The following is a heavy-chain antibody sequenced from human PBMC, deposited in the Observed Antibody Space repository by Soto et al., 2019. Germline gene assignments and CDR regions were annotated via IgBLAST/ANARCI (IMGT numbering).Heavy chain of an antibody. D-gene: IGHD2-8*02. CDR3: ARDRRGVYFDY. J-gene: IGHJ4*02. CDR1: GFTFSSYS. Sequence: EVQLVESGGGLVKPGGSLRLSCAASGFTFSSYSMNWVRQAPGKGLEWVSSISSSSSYIYYADSVKGRFTISRDNAKNSLYLQMISLRVEDTAVYYCARDRRGVYFDYWGQGTLVTVSS. V-gene: IGHV3-21*01. CDR2: ISSSSSYI.